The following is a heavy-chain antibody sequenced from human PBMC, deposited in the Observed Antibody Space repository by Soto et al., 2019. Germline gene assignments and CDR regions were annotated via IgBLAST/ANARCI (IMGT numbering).Heavy chain of an antibody. D-gene: IGHD6-19*01. J-gene: IGHJ4*02. V-gene: IGHV3-30*18. Sequence: QLVESGGGVVQPGTSLRLSCAGSGFTFGSFAMHWVRQAPGKGLEWVAVISFHGRHQYYADSVKGRFTISRDNSNNAVYLQLSSLRLEDTDVYYCAKDLGSSGWEYFDHGGQGTLVTVSS. CDR3: AKDLGSSGWEYFDH. CDR1: GFTFGSFA. CDR2: ISFHGRHQ.